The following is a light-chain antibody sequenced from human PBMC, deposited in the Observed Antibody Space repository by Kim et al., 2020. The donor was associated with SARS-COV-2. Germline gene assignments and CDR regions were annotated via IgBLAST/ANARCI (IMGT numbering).Light chain of an antibody. CDR3: NSRDSSDNHRDV. CDR2: GKN. J-gene: IGLJ1*01. V-gene: IGLV3-19*01. Sequence: SSELTQDPAVSVALGQAVRITCQGDSLRRFYASWYQQRPGQAPRLVIYGKNSRPSGIPDRFSGSTSGNTAVLTITGAQAEDEADYYCNSRDSSDNHRDVFGAGTKVTFL. CDR1: SLRRFY.